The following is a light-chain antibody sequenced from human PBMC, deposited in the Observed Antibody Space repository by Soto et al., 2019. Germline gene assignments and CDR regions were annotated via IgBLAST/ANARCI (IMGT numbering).Light chain of an antibody. CDR3: QQYDSSRT. J-gene: IGKJ1*01. CDR2: GAS. V-gene: IGKV3-20*01. CDR1: QSVDSRF. Sequence: EIVLTQSPGTLSLSPGERATLSCRASQSVDSRFLAWYQQKPGQAPRLLMYGASTRATGITDRFSGSGSGTDFTLSISRLEPEDFAVYYCQQYDSSRTFGQGTKVEMK.